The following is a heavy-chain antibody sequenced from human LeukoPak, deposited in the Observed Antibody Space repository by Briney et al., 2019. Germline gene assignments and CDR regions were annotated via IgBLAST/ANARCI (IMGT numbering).Heavy chain of an antibody. D-gene: IGHD2-15*01. CDR1: GYTFNDYY. CDR3: ARGGRVRGIARGWFDP. Sequence: ASVKVSCKASGYTFNDYYMHWVRQAPGQGLEWMGRINPNSGNTGYAQKFQGRVTMTRNTSISTAYMELSSLRSEDTAVYYCARGGRVRGIARGWFDPWGQGTLVTVSS. V-gene: IGHV1-8*02. CDR2: INPNSGNT. J-gene: IGHJ5*02.